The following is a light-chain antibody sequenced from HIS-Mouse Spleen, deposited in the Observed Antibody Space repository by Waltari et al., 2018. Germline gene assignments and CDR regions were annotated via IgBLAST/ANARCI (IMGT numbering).Light chain of an antibody. CDR2: DVS. J-gene: IGLJ2*01. CDR1: SSDVGGYTY. CDR3: SSYTSSSFNVV. V-gene: IGLV2-14*03. Sequence: QSALTQPAYVSGSPGQSITISCTGTSSDVGGYTYVSWYQQHPGKAPKLMIYDVSNRPSGVSNRFSGSKSGNTASLTISGLQAEDEADYYCSSYTSSSFNVVFGGGTKLTVL.